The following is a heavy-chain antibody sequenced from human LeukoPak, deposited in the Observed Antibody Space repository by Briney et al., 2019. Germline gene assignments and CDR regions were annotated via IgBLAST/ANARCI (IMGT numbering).Heavy chain of an antibody. V-gene: IGHV3-66*04. CDR3: ARRAGAYSHPYDY. J-gene: IGHJ4*02. Sequence: GGSLRLSCAASGFSVRSNYMSWVRQAPGKGLEWISFIYSGGSTAYADSVKGRFTISRDNAKNSLYLQMNSLRAEDTAVYYCARRAGAYSHPYDYWGQGTLVTVSS. CDR2: IYSGGST. D-gene: IGHD4/OR15-4a*01. CDR1: GFSVRSNY.